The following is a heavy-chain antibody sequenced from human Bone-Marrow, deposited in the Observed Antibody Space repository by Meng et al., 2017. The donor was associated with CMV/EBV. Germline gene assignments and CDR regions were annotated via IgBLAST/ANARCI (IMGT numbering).Heavy chain of an antibody. D-gene: IGHD3-3*01. Sequence: GGSLRLSCAASGFTFSSYAMHWVRQAPGKGLEWVAVISYDGSNKYYADSVKGRFTISRDNSKNTLYLQMNSLRAEDTAVYYGARAGLRFLEWLPLNYYYYYGMDVWGQGTTVTVSS. CDR3: ARAGLRFLEWLPLNYYYYYGMDV. J-gene: IGHJ6*02. CDR2: ISYDGSNK. V-gene: IGHV3-30-3*01. CDR1: GFTFSSYA.